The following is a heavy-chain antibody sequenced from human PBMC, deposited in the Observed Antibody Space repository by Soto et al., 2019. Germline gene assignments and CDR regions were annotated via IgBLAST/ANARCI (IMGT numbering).Heavy chain of an antibody. CDR3: AKVTAFSSWYLPPNY. V-gene: IGHV3-30*18. J-gene: IGHJ4*02. CDR2: ISYDGSNK. Sequence: QVQLVESGGGVVQPGRSLRLSCAASGFTFSSYGMHWVRQAPGKGLEWVAVISYDGSNKYYADSVKGRFTISRDNSKXTLYLQMNSLRAEDTAVYYCAKVTAFSSWYLPPNYWGQGTLVTVSS. D-gene: IGHD6-13*01. CDR1: GFTFSSYG.